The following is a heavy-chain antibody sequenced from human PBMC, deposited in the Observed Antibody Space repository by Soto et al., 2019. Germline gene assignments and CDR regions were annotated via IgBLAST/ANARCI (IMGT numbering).Heavy chain of an antibody. V-gene: IGHV3-48*02. CDR2: ISSSSSTI. D-gene: IGHD6-19*01. Sequence: GGSLSLSCAASGFTFSSYSMNWVRQAPGKGLEWVSYISSSSSTIYYADSVKGRFTISRDNAKNSLYLQMNSLRDEDTAVYYCARDCSSGRFVDWAFDIWGQGTMVTVSS. J-gene: IGHJ3*02. CDR1: GFTFSSYS. CDR3: ARDCSSGRFVDWAFDI.